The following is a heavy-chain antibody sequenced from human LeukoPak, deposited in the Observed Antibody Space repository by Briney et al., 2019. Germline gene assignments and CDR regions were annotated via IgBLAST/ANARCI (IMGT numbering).Heavy chain of an antibody. V-gene: IGHV6-1*01. CDR2: TYYRSKWYN. CDR1: GDSVSNNNTA. J-gene: IGHJ5*02. D-gene: IGHD3-22*01. CDR3: ARDYFITIIVVPVGQGFDP. Sequence: SQTLSLTCVISGDSVSNNNTAWNWIRQSPSRGLEWLGRTYYRSKWYNDYAVSVKGRITINPDTSKNQFSLQLNSVTPEDTAIYYCARDYFITIIVVPVGQGFDPWGQGTLVTVSS.